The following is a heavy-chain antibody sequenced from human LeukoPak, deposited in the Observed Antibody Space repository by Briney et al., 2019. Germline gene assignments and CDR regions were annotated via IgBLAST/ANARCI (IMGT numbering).Heavy chain of an antibody. J-gene: IGHJ6*03. CDR1: GGSISSSNW. V-gene: IGHV4-4*02. CDR2: IYHSGST. D-gene: IGHD6-6*01. Sequence: PSGTLSLTCAVSGGSISSSNWWSWVRQPPGKGLEWIGEIYHSGSTNYNPSLKSRVTISVDKSKNQFSLKLSSVTAADTAVYYCARYSSSLIGYMDVWGKGTTVTVSS. CDR3: ARYSSSLIGYMDV.